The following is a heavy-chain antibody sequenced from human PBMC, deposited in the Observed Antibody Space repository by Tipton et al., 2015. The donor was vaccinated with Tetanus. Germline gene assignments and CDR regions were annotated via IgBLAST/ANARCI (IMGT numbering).Heavy chain of an antibody. CDR1: GGSISSYF. CDR2: ISNGNA. CDR3: ARGITDGYNRRFDY. D-gene: IGHD5-24*01. J-gene: IGHJ4*02. Sequence: GLVKPSETLSLICTVSGGSISSYFWSWIRQPAGKGLEWIGHISNGNADYAPSLKSRLTLSVDTSNNQISLHLRSVTAADAGVYYCARGITDGYNRRFDYWGQGTLVAVSS. V-gene: IGHV4-4*07.